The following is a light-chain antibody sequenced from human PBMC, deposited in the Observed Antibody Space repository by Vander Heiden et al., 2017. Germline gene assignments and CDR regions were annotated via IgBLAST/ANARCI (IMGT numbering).Light chain of an antibody. CDR3: SSYTSTSALYV. J-gene: IGLJ1*01. Sequence: QSALTQPASVSGSPGQSITISCTGASSDVGGYNYVSWYQQHPGKAPKRMIYEVSSRPSGVSNRFSGSKSGNTASLTISGLQAEDEAEYHCSSYTSTSALYVFGTGTKVT. CDR1: SSDVGGYNY. V-gene: IGLV2-14*01. CDR2: EVS.